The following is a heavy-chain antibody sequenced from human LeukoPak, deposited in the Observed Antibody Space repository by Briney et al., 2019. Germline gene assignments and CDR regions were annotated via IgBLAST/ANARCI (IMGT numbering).Heavy chain of an antibody. V-gene: IGHV3-64*01. D-gene: IGHD2-2*01. CDR1: GFTFSSYA. CDR2: ISSNGGST. Sequence: GGSLRLSCAASGFTFSSYAMHWVRQAPGKGLEYVSAISSNGGSTYYANSVKGRFTISRDNSKNTLYLQMGRLRAEDMAVYYCARGVPIVVVPAAVDYWGQGTLVTVSS. J-gene: IGHJ4*02. CDR3: ARGVPIVVVPAAVDY.